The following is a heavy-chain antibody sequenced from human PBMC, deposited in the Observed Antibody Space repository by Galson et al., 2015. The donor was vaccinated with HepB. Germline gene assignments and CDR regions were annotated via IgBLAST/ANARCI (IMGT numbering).Heavy chain of an antibody. V-gene: IGHV1-2*02. J-gene: IGHJ3*01. CDR2: INPNSGGT. CDR1: GYTFTGDY. Sequence: SVKVSCKASGYTFTGDYMHWVRQAPGQGLEWMGGINPNSGGTYYAQKFQDRVTMTRDTSISTGYMELKRLRSDDTAVYFCARDGCSSGNPDAFDVWGPGTMVTVSS. CDR3: ARDGCSSGNPDAFDV. D-gene: IGHD3-10*01.